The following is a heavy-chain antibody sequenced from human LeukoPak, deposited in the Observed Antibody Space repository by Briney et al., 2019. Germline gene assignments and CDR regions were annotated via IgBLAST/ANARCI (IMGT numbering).Heavy chain of an antibody. CDR3: ATIGSGYDFDY. J-gene: IGHJ4*02. V-gene: IGHV3-38-3*01. CDR1: GFTVSSNE. Sequence: GGSLRLSCAASGFTVSSNEMSWVRQAPGKGLEWVSSISGGSTYYADSRKGRFTISRDNSKNTLYLQMNSLRAEDTAVYYCATIGSGYDFDYWGQGTLVTVSS. D-gene: IGHD5-12*01. CDR2: ISGGST.